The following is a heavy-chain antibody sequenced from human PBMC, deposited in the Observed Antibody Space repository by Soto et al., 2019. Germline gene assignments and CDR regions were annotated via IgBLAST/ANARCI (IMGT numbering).Heavy chain of an antibody. J-gene: IGHJ6*03. D-gene: IGHD2-15*01. V-gene: IGHV3-23*01. CDR1: GLNISSLS. CDR3: AKGYCSGGSCYMNYYYYFMDV. CDR2: ISGSGGST. Sequence: PGGSQRHSNAASGLNISSLSMSLVRQEQRKGLEGVSAISGSGGSTYYADSVKGRFTISRDNSKNTLYLQMNSLRAEDTAVYYCAKGYCSGGSCYMNYYYYFMDVWGKGTTDTVSS.